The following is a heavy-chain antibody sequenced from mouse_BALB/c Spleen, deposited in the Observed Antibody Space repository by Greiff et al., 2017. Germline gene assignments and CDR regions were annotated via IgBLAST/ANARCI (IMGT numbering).Heavy chain of an antibody. J-gene: IGHJ4*01. V-gene: IGHV5-6-3*01. Sequence: EVQLVESGGGLVQPGGSLKLSCAASGFTFSRYGMSWVRQTPDKRLELVATINSNGGSTYYPDSVKSRFTISRDNAKNTLYLQMSSLKSEDTAMYYCARDHDYGNYAMDYWGQGTSVTVSS. CDR3: ARDHDYGNYAMDY. CDR1: GFTFSRYG. D-gene: IGHD2-4*01. CDR2: INSNGGST.